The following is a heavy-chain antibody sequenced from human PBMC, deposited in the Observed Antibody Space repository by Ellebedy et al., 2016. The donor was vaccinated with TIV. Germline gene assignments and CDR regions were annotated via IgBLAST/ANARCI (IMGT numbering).Heavy chain of an antibody. Sequence: MPSETLSLPCALSGDPFTNHGYHWAWMRQPPGKGLEYIGSVVYSGSPYYNPSFKSRVTLSAATSKNQFSLNLRTVTAADTAVYYCARTDPWHTIDDWGQGILVSVSS. CDR2: VVYSGSP. D-gene: IGHD2-21*02. CDR3: ARTDPWHTIDD. V-gene: IGHV4-39*01. CDR1: GDPFTNHGYH. J-gene: IGHJ4*02.